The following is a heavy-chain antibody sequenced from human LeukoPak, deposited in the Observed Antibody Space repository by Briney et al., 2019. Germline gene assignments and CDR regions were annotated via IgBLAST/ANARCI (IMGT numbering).Heavy chain of an antibody. V-gene: IGHV1-18*01. D-gene: IGHD3-10*01. CDR2: ISAYNGNT. CDR1: GYTFTSYG. Sequence: PEASVKVSCKASGYTFTSYGISWVRQAPGQGLDWMGWISAYNGNTNYAQTRQGRVTMTTDTYTSTDYMELRSLRSDDTAVYYCARNFRHYRLGEPHDAFDMWGQGTMVPVSS. J-gene: IGHJ3*02. CDR3: ARNFRHYRLGEPHDAFDM.